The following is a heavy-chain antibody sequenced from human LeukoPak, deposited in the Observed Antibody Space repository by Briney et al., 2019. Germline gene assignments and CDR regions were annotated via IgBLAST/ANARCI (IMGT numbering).Heavy chain of an antibody. Sequence: GGSLRLSCAASGFTFSHFAMSWVRQAPGKGLHWVSTISVSGNKTYDADSVKGRFTISRDNSKNTLYLQMTGLRADDTAVYYCAKLKRVGIAPFDDWGQGTLATVSS. D-gene: IGHD3-10*01. CDR2: ISVSGNKT. CDR3: AKLKRVGIAPFDD. J-gene: IGHJ4*02. V-gene: IGHV3-23*01. CDR1: GFTFSHFA.